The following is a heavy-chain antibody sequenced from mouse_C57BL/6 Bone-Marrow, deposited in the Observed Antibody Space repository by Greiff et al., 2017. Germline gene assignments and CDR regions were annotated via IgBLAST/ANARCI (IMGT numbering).Heavy chain of an antibody. J-gene: IGHJ4*01. Sequence: VQLQQPGAELVKPGASVKLSCKASGYTFTSYWMHWVKQRPGQGLEWIGMIHPNSGSTNYNEKFKSKATLTVDKSSSTAYMQLSSLTSEDSAVYYCARNYYCSSFSMDYWGQGTSVTVSS. CDR2: IHPNSGST. D-gene: IGHD1-1*01. CDR3: ARNYYCSSFSMDY. V-gene: IGHV1-64*01. CDR1: GYTFTSYW.